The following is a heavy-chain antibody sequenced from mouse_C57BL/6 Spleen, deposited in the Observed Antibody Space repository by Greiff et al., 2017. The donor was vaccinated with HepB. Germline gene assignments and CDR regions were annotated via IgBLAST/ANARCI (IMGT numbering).Heavy chain of an antibody. Sequence: EVKLVESGGGLVKPGGSLKLSCAASGFTFSDYGMHWVRQAPEKGLEWVAYISSGSSTIYYADTVKGRFTISRDNAKNTLFLQMTSLRSEDTAMYYCAREGYEVLFAYWGQGTLVTVSA. CDR2: ISSGSSTI. CDR3: AREGYEVLFAY. CDR1: GFTFSDYG. V-gene: IGHV5-17*01. D-gene: IGHD3-1*01. J-gene: IGHJ3*01.